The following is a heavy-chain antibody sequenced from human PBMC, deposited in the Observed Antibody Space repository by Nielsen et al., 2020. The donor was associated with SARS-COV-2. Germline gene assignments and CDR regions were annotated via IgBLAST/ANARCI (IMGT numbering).Heavy chain of an antibody. CDR3: ARGLYCSSTSCTPLGDV. CDR2: MNPNSGNT. Sequence: SVKVSCKASVYTFTSYDINWVRQATGQGLEWMGWMNPNSGNTGYAQKFQGRVTMTRNTSISTAYMELSSLRSEDTAVYYCARGLYCSSTSCTPLGDVWGQGTTVAVSS. J-gene: IGHJ6*02. V-gene: IGHV1-8*01. CDR1: VYTFTSYD. D-gene: IGHD2-2*01.